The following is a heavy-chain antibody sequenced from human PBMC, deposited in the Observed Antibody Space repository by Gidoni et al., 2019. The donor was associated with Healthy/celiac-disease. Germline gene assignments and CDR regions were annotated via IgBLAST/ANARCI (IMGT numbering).Heavy chain of an antibody. D-gene: IGHD1-26*01. J-gene: IGHJ4*02. V-gene: IGHV2-70*01. CDR2: IDWDDDK. Sequence: QVTLRESGPALVKPTQTLTLTCTFSGFSLSTSGMCVSWIRQPPGKALEWLALIDWDDDKYYSTSLKTRLTISKDTSKNQVVLTMTNMDPVYTATYYCARIQGMGATQYFDYWGQGTLVTVSS. CDR1: GFSLSTSGMC. CDR3: ARIQGMGATQYFDY.